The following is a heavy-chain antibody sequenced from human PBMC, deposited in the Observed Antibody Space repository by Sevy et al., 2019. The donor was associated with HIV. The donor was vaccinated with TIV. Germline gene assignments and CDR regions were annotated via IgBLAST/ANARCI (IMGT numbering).Heavy chain of an antibody. J-gene: IGHJ3*02. Sequence: GGSLRLSCAASGFTFSSYGMHWVRQAPGKGLEWVAVIWYDGSNKYYADSVKGRFTISRDNSKNTLYLQMNSLRAEDTAVYYCARESVGYGYYDDAFDIWGQGTMVTVSS. D-gene: IGHD4-17*01. V-gene: IGHV3-33*01. CDR1: GFTFSSYG. CDR2: IWYDGSNK. CDR3: ARESVGYGYYDDAFDI.